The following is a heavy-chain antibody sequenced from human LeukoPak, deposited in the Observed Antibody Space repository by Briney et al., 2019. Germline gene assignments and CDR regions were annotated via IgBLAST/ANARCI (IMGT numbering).Heavy chain of an antibody. D-gene: IGHD3-16*02. J-gene: IGHJ3*02. V-gene: IGHV1-69*04. Sequence: SVKVSCKTSGDNFSSYVFTWVRQAPGQGLEWMGRIIPTLDVANFAQKFKGRVSITADKSTNTAHLELSNLRSEDTAVYYCTREGVYSPDPTSYHRLPFDIWGKGTVVIVSS. CDR2: IIPTLDVA. CDR1: GDNFSSYV. CDR3: TREGVYSPDPTSYHRLPFDI.